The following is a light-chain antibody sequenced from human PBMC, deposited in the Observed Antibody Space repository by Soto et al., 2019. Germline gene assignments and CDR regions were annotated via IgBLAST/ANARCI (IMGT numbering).Light chain of an antibody. CDR1: ESLLHEDGQTY. V-gene: IGKV2-24*01. CDR2: RVS. J-gene: IGKJ2*01. CDR3: MQGTHYRPYT. Sequence: DVVMTQIPLSSPVTAGQSASISCRSSESLLHEDGQTYLSWFHQRPGQPPRLLIHRVSNRFSGVPDRISCSGAGTDFTLTISRVEAEDVGVYYCMQGTHYRPYTFGQGTKLEIK.